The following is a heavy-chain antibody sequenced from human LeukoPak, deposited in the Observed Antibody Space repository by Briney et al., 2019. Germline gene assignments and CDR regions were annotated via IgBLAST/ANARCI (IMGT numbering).Heavy chain of an antibody. J-gene: IGHJ4*02. CDR3: TRERIQDAGGFDY. CDR2: ISSSSSYI. D-gene: IGHD2/OR15-2a*01. CDR1: GFTFSSYS. Sequence: GGSLRLSCAASGFTFSSYSMNWVRQAPGKGLEWVSSISSSSSYIYYADSVKGRFTISRDNAKNSLYLQMNSLRAEDTAVYYRTRERIQDAGGFDYWGQGTLVTVSS. V-gene: IGHV3-21*04.